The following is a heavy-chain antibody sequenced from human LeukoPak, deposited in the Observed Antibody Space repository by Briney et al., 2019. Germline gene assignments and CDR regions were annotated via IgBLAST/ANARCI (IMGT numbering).Heavy chain of an antibody. J-gene: IGHJ4*02. CDR1: GGSITPYY. D-gene: IGHD3-10*01. CDR3: ARHVAGGFDY. Sequence: SETLSLTCTVSGGSITPYYWTWIRQLPGKGLEWIGYIYYSGNTNYNPSLKSRVTISVDTSKNQFSLKLSSVTAADTAVYYCARHVAGGFDYWGQGTLVTVSS. V-gene: IGHV4-59*08. CDR2: IYYSGNT.